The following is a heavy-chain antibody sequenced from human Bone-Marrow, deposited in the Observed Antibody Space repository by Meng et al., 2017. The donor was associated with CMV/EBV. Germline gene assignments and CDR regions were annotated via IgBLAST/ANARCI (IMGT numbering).Heavy chain of an antibody. V-gene: IGHV4-59*01. CDR2: IYYSWST. J-gene: IGHJ6*02. Sequence: GSLRLSCPVSGGSISSYYWSWIRQPPGKGLEWIGYIYYSWSTNYNPSLKSRVTISVDTSKNQFSLKLSSVTAADTAVYYCARDSGVYGMDVWGQGTTVTVSS. CDR1: GGSISSYY. D-gene: IGHD3-10*01. CDR3: ARDSGVYGMDV.